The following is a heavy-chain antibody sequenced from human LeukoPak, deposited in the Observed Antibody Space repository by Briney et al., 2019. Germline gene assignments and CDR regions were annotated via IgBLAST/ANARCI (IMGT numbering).Heavy chain of an antibody. V-gene: IGHV3-23*01. Sequence: GESLKISCAVSGFTVSSYGMTWVRQAPGKGLEWVSAFSATDGSAQYAESVKGRFTISRDNSKNSLYLQMNSLRDEDTAVYYCAKARIAAAGTGAFDVWGQGTMVTVSS. CDR2: FSATDGSA. D-gene: IGHD6-13*01. CDR3: AKARIAAAGTGAFDV. CDR1: GFTVSSYG. J-gene: IGHJ3*01.